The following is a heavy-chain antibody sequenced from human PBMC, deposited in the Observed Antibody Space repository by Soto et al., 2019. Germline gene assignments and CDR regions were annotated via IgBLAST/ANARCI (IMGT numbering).Heavy chain of an antibody. Sequence: EVQLVESGGGLVQPGGSLTLSCAASGFTFSNYWMHWVHQAPGKGLVWVSRINSGGSSTSYADSVKGRFTISRDNARNTLYVQMNSLRVEDTAVYYCARAGDRGYEPDDWGQGTLVTVSS. D-gene: IGHD5-12*01. CDR2: INSGGSST. CDR1: GFTFSNYW. V-gene: IGHV3-74*01. CDR3: ARAGDRGYEPDD. J-gene: IGHJ4*02.